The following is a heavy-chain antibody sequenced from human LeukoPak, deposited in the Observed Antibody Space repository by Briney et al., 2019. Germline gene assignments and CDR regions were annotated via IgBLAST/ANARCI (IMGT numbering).Heavy chain of an antibody. D-gene: IGHD4-17*01. Sequence: SETLSLTCTVSGGSISSYYWSWIRQPPGKGLEWMGFIYNSGSTNYNPSLKSRVTISVDTSKNQFSLKLSSVTAADTAVYYCARHDYGDNQYYFDYWGQGTLVTVSS. CDR2: IYNSGST. V-gene: IGHV4-59*08. CDR1: GGSISSYY. J-gene: IGHJ4*02. CDR3: ARHDYGDNQYYFDY.